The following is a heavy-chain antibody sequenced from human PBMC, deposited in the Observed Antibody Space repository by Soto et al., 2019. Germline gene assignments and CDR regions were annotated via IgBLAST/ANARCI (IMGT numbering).Heavy chain of an antibody. CDR1: ADSVSSNSAA. CDR3: AREWRATVVRGVCVDYYGMGG. Sequence: SQTLSLTCAISADSVSSNSAAWNWIRQSPSRGLEWLGRTYYRSKWYNDYAVSVKSRITTNPDTSKNQFSLQLKSVTPEDTVVYYCAREWRATVVRGVCVDYYGMGGWDKDTTVT. CDR2: TYYRSKWYN. D-gene: IGHD3-10*01. V-gene: IGHV6-1*01. J-gene: IGHJ6*04.